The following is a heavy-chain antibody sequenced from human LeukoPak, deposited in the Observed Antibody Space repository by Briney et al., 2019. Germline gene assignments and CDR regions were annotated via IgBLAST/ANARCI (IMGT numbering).Heavy chain of an antibody. CDR1: GGTFSSYA. D-gene: IGHD3-22*01. J-gene: IGHJ4*02. Sequence: GASVKVSCKASGGTFSSYAISWVRQAPGQGLEWMGRIIPILGIANYAQKFQGRVTITADKSTSTAYMELSSLRSEDTAVYYCARDSDSSGYYRNYYFGYWGQGTLVTVSS. CDR2: IIPILGIA. V-gene: IGHV1-69*04. CDR3: ARDSDSSGYYRNYYFGY.